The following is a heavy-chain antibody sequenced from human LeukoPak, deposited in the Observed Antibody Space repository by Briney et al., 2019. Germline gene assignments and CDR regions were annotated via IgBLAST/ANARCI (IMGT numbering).Heavy chain of an antibody. V-gene: IGHV3-7*02. Sequence: GGSLRLSCAASGFDFSDYWMSWVRQAPGRGLEWVANIKEDGSEKYYVDSVKGRFTISRDNAKNSMYLQMNSLRDEDTAVYFCARGPLGELSPDTFDFWGQGTMVTVSS. J-gene: IGHJ3*01. D-gene: IGHD3-16*02. CDR1: GFDFSDYW. CDR2: IKEDGSEK. CDR3: ARGPLGELSPDTFDF.